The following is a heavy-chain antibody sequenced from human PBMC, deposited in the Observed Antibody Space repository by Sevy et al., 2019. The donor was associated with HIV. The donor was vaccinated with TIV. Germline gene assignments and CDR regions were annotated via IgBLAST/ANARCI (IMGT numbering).Heavy chain of an antibody. CDR1: GGSIGHYY. J-gene: IGHJ6*02. V-gene: IGHV4-59*01. CDR3: VRQGGLVDYGMDV. D-gene: IGHD1-26*01. CDR2: VYYTGST. Sequence: SETLSLTCTVSGGSIGHYYWSWIRQPPGKGLEWIAYVYYTGSTNYNPSLKGRVTIALDTPKNQFSLNLSSLTAADTAVYYCVRQGGLVDYGMDVCGQGTTVTVSS.